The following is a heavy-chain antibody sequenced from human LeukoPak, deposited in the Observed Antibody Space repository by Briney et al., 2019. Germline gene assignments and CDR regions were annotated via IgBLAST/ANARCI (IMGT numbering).Heavy chain of an antibody. CDR1: GGSISSSSYY. Sequence: SETLSLTCTVSGGSISSSSYYRGWTRQPPGKGLEWIGSIYYSGSTYYNPSLKSRVTISVDTSKNQFSLKLSSVTAADTAVYYCAVVAATPRLFDYWGQGTLVTVSS. CDR2: IYYSGST. J-gene: IGHJ4*02. D-gene: IGHD2-15*01. V-gene: IGHV4-39*01. CDR3: AVVAATPRLFDY.